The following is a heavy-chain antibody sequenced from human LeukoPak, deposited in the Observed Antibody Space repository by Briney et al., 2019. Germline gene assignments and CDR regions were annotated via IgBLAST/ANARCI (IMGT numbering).Heavy chain of an antibody. V-gene: IGHV4-59*08. CDR2: IYYSGST. CDR1: GGSISSYY. Sequence: PSETLSLTCTVSGGSISSYYWSWIRQPPGKGLEWIGYIYYSGSTNYNPSLKSRVTISVDTSKNQFSLKLSSVTAADTAVYYCAMRTYYYDSSGYYDGAFDIWGQGTMVTVSS. D-gene: IGHD3-22*01. CDR3: AMRTYYYDSSGYYDGAFDI. J-gene: IGHJ3*02.